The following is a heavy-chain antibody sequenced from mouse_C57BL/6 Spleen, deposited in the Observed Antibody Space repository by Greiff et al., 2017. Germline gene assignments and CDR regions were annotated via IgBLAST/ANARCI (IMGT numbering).Heavy chain of an antibody. Sequence: QVQLQQPGAELVRPGSSVKLSCKASGYTFTSYWMHWVKQRPIQGLEWIGNIDPSDSETHYNQKFKDKATLTVDKSSSTAYMQLSSLTSEDSAVYYCARDDGFSPDYWGQGTTLTVSS. CDR1: GYTFTSYW. J-gene: IGHJ2*01. D-gene: IGHD2-3*01. V-gene: IGHV1-52*01. CDR3: ARDDGFSPDY. CDR2: IDPSDSET.